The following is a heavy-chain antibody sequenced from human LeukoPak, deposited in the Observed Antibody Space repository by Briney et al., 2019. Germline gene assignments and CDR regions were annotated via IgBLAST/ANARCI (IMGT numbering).Heavy chain of an antibody. J-gene: IGHJ4*02. V-gene: IGHV3-48*03. Sequence: GGSLRLSCAASGFTFSSYEMNWVRQAPGKGLEWVSYISNSGSIIYYADSVKGRFTISRDNAKNSLYLQVNSLRAEDTAVYYCARAPVPGWSGYSSHACWGQGALVTVSS. CDR3: ARAPVPGWSGYSSHAC. CDR2: ISNSGSII. D-gene: IGHD3-3*01. CDR1: GFTFSSYE.